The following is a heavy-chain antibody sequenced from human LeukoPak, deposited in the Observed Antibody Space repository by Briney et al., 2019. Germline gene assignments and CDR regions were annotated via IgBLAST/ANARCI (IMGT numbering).Heavy chain of an antibody. Sequence: PGGSLRLSCAVSGFTFSDHYVDWVRQAPGKGLEWVGRSRNKVNSYSTEYAASVKGRFTISRDDSKNSLYLQMNSLKTEDTAVYYCARTFGGGRWQRLADVWGQGTTVTVSS. CDR1: GFTFSDHY. V-gene: IGHV3-72*01. J-gene: IGHJ6*02. CDR2: SRNKVNSYST. CDR3: ARTFGGGRWQRLADV. D-gene: IGHD4-23*01.